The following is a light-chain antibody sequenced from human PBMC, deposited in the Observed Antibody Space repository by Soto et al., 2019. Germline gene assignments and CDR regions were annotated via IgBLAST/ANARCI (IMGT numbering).Light chain of an antibody. CDR2: DAS. CDR1: QDINNY. J-gene: IGKJ3*01. Sequence: IQMTQSPSSLSASVGDRVTITCQASQDINNYLNWYQQKPGKAPKLLIYDASNLETGVPSRFSGSGSGTEFTFTISSLQPEDIATYFCQQFDDVPHSFGPGTTVEIK. V-gene: IGKV1-33*01. CDR3: QQFDDVPHS.